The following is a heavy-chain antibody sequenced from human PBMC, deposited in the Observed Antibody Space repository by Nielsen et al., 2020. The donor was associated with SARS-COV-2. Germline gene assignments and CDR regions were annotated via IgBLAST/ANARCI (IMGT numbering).Heavy chain of an antibody. CDR1: GGSISSGYYY. Sequence: SETLSLTCTVSGGSISSGYYYWSWIRQHPGKGLEWIGDISYSGSTYYNPSLKSRLTISADTSDKRFSLNLTSVTAADTAVYYCARSDKRDEEFDYWGQGTLVTVSS. J-gene: IGHJ4*02. CDR2: ISYSGST. V-gene: IGHV4-31*03. CDR3: ARSDKRDEEFDY. D-gene: IGHD6-25*01.